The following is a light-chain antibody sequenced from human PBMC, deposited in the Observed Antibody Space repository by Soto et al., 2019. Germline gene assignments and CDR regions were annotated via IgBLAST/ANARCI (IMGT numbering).Light chain of an antibody. CDR2: KAS. CDR1: QSIDNW. J-gene: IGKJ1*01. Sequence: DIQMTQSPSTLSASVGDRVSITCRASQSIDNWLAWYQQKPGKAPNLLIYKASTLESGVPSRFSGSGSGTEFTLTISSLQPDDFATYYCQQYNYYSTFGQGTKVEIK. CDR3: QQYNYYST. V-gene: IGKV1-5*03.